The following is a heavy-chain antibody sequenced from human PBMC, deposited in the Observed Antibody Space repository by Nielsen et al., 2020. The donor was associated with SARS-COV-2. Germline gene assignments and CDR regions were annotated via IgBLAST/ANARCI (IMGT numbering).Heavy chain of an antibody. CDR1: GFTISSSF. CDR3: ARDNWGRMDV. V-gene: IGHV3-66*01. CDR2: IYTDGNT. Sequence: GGSLRLSCAGSGFTISSSFMSWVRQAAGKGLDWVSVIYTDGNTSHADSVKGRFTISRDNSKNTLYLQMNSLRAEDTAVYYCARDNWGRMDVWGQGTTVTVSS. D-gene: IGHD7-27*01. J-gene: IGHJ6*02.